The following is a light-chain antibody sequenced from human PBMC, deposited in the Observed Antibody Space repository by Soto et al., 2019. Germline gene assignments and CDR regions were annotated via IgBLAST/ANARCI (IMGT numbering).Light chain of an antibody. J-gene: IGKJ1*01. CDR1: QSFNNYY. Sequence: EIVLTQSPGTLSLSPGERATLSCRASQSFNNYYLAWFHQKPGQAPRLLLFGTSTRPPGIPDRFSGSGSGTDFSLTISRLEPEDFAVYYCQHYGRSPPWTFGQGTKVDIK. CDR3: QHYGRSPPWT. V-gene: IGKV3-20*01. CDR2: GTS.